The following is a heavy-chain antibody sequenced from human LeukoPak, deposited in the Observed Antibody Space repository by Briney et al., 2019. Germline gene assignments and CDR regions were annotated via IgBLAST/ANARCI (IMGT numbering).Heavy chain of an antibody. D-gene: IGHD3-9*01. CDR1: GFTFSNYA. CDR3: ARLHYDVLTGPFDY. V-gene: IGHV3-30*14. CDR2: ISYDGSNK. J-gene: IGHJ4*02. Sequence: GGSLRLSCAASGFTFSNYAMHWVRQAPGKGLEWVAVISYDGSNKYYADSVKGRFTISRESSKNTLWLQMNSLRAEDTAVYYCARLHYDVLTGPFDYWGQGTLVTVSS.